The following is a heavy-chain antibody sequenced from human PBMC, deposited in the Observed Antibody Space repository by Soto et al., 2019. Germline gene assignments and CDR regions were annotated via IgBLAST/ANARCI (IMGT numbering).Heavy chain of an antibody. CDR3: ARSRRGVGGFDY. D-gene: IGHD3-10*01. CDR1: GFTFSSYE. J-gene: IGHJ4*02. CDR2: IISSGSTI. Sequence: GGSLRLSCAASGFTFSSYEMNWVRQAPGKGLEWISNIISSGSTIYYADPVKGRFTISRDNAKNSLYLQMNSLRAEDTAVYYCARSRRGVGGFDYWGQGTLVTVSS. V-gene: IGHV3-48*03.